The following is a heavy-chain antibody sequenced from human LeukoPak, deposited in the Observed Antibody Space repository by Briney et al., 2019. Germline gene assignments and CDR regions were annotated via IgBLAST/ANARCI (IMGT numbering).Heavy chain of an antibody. Sequence: SVKVSCKASGGTFSSYAISWVRQAPGQGLEWMGGIIPIFGTANYAQKFQGRVTITADESTSTAYMELSSLRSEDTAVYYCARDSSSWYGRGVSFDPWGQGTLVTVSS. J-gene: IGHJ5*02. CDR3: ARDSSSWYGRGVSFDP. V-gene: IGHV1-69*13. CDR1: GGTFSSYA. CDR2: IIPIFGTA. D-gene: IGHD6-13*01.